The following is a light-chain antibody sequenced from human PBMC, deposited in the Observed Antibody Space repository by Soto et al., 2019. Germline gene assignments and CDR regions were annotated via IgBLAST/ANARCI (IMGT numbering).Light chain of an antibody. CDR2: GAA. Sequence: EVVVTQSAATLSVSPGERATLSWRASQSSSNNLAWYQQKPGQAPRLLIYGAATRATGIPARFSGSASGTEFTLTISSLQSEDFAVYYCQQYHNWPAFGQGTKVDIK. CDR3: QQYHNWPA. CDR1: QSSSNN. V-gene: IGKV3-15*01. J-gene: IGKJ1*01.